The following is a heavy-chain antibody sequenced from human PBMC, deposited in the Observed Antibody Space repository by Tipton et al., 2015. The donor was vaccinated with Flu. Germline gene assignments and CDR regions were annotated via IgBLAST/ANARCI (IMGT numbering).Heavy chain of an antibody. CDR2: IYYSGNT. V-gene: IGHV4-61*10. D-gene: IGHD3-9*01. J-gene: IGHJ4*02. CDR3: ARVTKTGDYDILTGYNPFDY. Sequence: LRLSCTVSGDSISSGNNYWSWIRQPAGKGLEWIGYIYYSGNTNYNPSLKSRVTISLDTSKNQFSLKLTSVTAADTAVYYCARVTKTGDYDILTGYNPFDYWGQGTLVTVSS. CDR1: GDSISSGNNY.